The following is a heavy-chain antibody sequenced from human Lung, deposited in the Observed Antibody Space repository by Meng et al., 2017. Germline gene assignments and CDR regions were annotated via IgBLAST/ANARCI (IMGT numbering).Heavy chain of an antibody. Sequence: QGQRQPWGAGLLKPSETLPPPGVFSVGSSGDYYWSWIRQPPGKGLEWIGEINHSGSTNYNPSLESRATISVDTSQNNLSLKLSSVTAADSAVYYCARGPTTMAHDFDYWGQGTLVTVSS. V-gene: IGHV4-34*01. J-gene: IGHJ4*02. CDR2: INHSGST. CDR1: VGSSGDYY. D-gene: IGHD4-11*01. CDR3: ARGPTTMAHDFDY.